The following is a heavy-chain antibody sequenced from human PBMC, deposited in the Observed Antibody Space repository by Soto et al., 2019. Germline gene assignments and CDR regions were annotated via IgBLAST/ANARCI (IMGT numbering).Heavy chain of an antibody. J-gene: IGHJ4*02. CDR2: IIPIFGTA. CDR1: GGTFSSYA. D-gene: IGHD3-22*01. Sequence: SVKVSCKASGGTFSSYAISWVRQAPGQGLEWMGGIIPIFGTANYAQKFQGRVTITADESTSTAYMELSSLRSEDTAVYYCASNTYYYDSSGPFDYWGKGTLVTVSS. V-gene: IGHV1-69*13. CDR3: ASNTYYYDSSGPFDY.